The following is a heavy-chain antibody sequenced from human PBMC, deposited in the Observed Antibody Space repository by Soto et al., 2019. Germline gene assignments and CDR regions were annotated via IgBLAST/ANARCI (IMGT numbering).Heavy chain of an antibody. J-gene: IGHJ4*02. V-gene: IGHV3-23*01. CDR2: ISGSGGST. CDR3: ARGYCSGDTCYHIDY. D-gene: IGHD2-15*01. CDR1: GFTFSSYV. Sequence: EVQLLDSGGGSVQPGGSLRLSCAASGFTFSSYVMRWVRQAPGKGLEWVSSISGSGGSTYYTDSVKGRFTISRDNSKNTLYLQMNSLRAEVTAVYFCARGYCSGDTCYHIDYWGQGTLVTVSS.